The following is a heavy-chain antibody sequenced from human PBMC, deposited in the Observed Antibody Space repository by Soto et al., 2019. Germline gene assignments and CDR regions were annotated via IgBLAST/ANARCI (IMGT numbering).Heavy chain of an antibody. Sequence: PGGSLRLSCAASGFTFSSYWMSWVRQAPGKGLEWVANIKQDGSEKYYVDSVKGRFTISRDNAKNSLHLQMNSLRAEDTAVYYCASDIVVVPAAPTDYWGQGTLVTVSS. CDR3: ASDIVVVPAAPTDY. CDR2: IKQDGSEK. CDR1: GFTFSSYW. V-gene: IGHV3-7*01. J-gene: IGHJ4*02. D-gene: IGHD2-2*01.